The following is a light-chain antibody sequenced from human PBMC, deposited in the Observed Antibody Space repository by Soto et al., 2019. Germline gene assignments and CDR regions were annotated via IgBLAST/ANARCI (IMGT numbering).Light chain of an antibody. CDR3: QQYAGSST. J-gene: IGKJ1*01. CDR2: GTS. V-gene: IGKV3-20*01. Sequence: EIVMTQSPGPLSLSPGERATLSCRASQSVSSSYLAWYQQKPGQAPRLLIYGTSSRATGIPTRFSGSGSGTDFTLTISRLEPEDFAVYYCQQYAGSSTFGQGTKVDIK. CDR1: QSVSSSY.